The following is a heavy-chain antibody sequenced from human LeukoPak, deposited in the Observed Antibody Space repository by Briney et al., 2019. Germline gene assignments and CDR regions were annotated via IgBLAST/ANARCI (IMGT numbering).Heavy chain of an antibody. V-gene: IGHV3-33*06. D-gene: IGHD6-13*01. CDR1: GFTFRDYG. Sequence: GRSLRLSCEASGFTFRDYGMHWVRQAPGKGLDWVGVIWFDGSNRYYADSVKGRFTISRDNSKNTLYLQMNSLRAEDTAVYYCANAPVYSSSWYGFYYWGQGTQVTVSS. CDR2: IWFDGSNR. CDR3: ANAPVYSSSWYGFYY. J-gene: IGHJ4*02.